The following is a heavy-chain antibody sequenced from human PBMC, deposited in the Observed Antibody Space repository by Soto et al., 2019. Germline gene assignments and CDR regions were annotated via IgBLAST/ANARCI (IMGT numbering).Heavy chain of an antibody. V-gene: IGHV3-20*01. CDR2: VNWNGNYI. Sequence: EVQLVESGGSVVRPGASLRLSCETSGFTFDEFGMSCVRQVPGKGPEWVSSVNWNGNYIHYAYSVRGRFTVSRDSAKKSLYLEMNDLRVEATALYRCTRYTYDFWSGLSVFSFWGAGSLVTVSS. J-gene: IGHJ4*02. D-gene: IGHD3-3*01. CDR3: TRYTYDFWSGLSVFSF. CDR1: GFTFDEFG.